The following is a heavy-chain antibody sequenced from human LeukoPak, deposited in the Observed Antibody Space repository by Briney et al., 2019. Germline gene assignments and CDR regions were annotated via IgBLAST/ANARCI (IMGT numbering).Heavy chain of an antibody. D-gene: IGHD3-10*01. V-gene: IGHV4-39*01. CDR2: IYYSGST. J-gene: IGHJ4*02. CDR1: GGSISSSSYY. CDR3: ARTRYYYNSRSYGAPYYFDY. Sequence: SETLSLTCTVSGGSISSSSYYWGWIRQPPGKGLEWSGSIYYSGSTYYKSSLKSRVTISVDTSKNQFSLKLSSVTAADTAVYYCARTRYYYNSRSYGAPYYFDYWGQGTLVTVSS.